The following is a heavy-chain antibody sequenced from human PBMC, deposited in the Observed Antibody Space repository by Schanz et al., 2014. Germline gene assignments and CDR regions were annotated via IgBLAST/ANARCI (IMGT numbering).Heavy chain of an antibody. Sequence: QAQVVESGGGVVQPGRSLRLSCAASGFTFNFYGIHWVRQAPGKGLEWVTVISYDGSNKYYADSVKGRFTISRDNSKNTVYLQMNSLRAEDTAVYYCAKQHGVIQQVSDYWGQGTLVTVSS. D-gene: IGHD3-22*01. CDR1: GFTFNFYG. CDR3: AKQHGVIQQVSDY. V-gene: IGHV3-30*18. J-gene: IGHJ4*02. CDR2: ISYDGSNK.